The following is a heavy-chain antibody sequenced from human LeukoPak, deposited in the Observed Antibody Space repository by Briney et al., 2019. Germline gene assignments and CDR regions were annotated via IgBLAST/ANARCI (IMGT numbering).Heavy chain of an antibody. CDR1: GFTFVDYA. J-gene: IGHJ4*02. V-gene: IGHV3-9*01. Sequence: GRSLRLSCAASGFTFVDYAMYWVRQAPGKGLERVSGSSWNSGSIGYADSLKGRFTISRDNAKNSLYLQMNSLRAEDTALYYCAKDIGLYDFWSGYYTFDSWGQGTLVTVSS. CDR2: SSWNSGSI. CDR3: AKDIGLYDFWSGYYTFDS. D-gene: IGHD3-3*01.